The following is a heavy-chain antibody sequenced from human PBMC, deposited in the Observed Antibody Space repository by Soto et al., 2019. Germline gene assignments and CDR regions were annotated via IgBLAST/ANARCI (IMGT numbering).Heavy chain of an antibody. CDR3: ARVYDGAFDY. D-gene: IGHD3-3*01. V-gene: IGHV4-39*07. CDR1: GGSISSSSYY. J-gene: IGHJ4*02. CDR2: IYYSGST. Sequence: ETLSLTCTVSGGSISSSSYYWGWIRQPPGKGLEWIGSIYYSGSTYYNPSLKSRVTISVDTSKNQFSLKLSSVTAADTAVYYCARVYDGAFDYWGQGTLVTVSS.